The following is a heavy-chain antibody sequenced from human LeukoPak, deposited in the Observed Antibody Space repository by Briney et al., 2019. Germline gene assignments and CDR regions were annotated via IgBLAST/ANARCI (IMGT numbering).Heavy chain of an antibody. Sequence: PSETLSLTCAVSGYSISSGYYWGWIRQSPEKGREWIGSIYHSGTTYYNPSLKSRVTISIDTSKNQFSLNLDSVTAADTAVYYCAWKYYYDSSGYFYVDQWGQGILVTVSS. D-gene: IGHD3-22*01. J-gene: IGHJ4*02. CDR2: IYHSGTT. CDR1: GYSISSGYY. V-gene: IGHV4-38-2*01. CDR3: AWKYYYDSSGYFYVDQ.